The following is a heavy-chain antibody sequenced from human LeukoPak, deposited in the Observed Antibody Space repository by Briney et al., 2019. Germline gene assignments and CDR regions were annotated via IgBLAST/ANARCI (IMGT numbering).Heavy chain of an antibody. D-gene: IGHD3-16*01. CDR2: MRNDGSNK. CDR1: GFTFSTYG. CDR3: AKANTGGGSNNLGYFHH. Sequence: PGGSLRLSCAASGFTFSTYGMHWVRQAPGKGLEWVAFMRNDGSNKYYTDSVRGGFTISRDNSKNTLYLQMNSLKAEDTAVYYCAKANTGGGSNNLGYFHHWGQGTLVTVSS. V-gene: IGHV3-30*02. J-gene: IGHJ1*01.